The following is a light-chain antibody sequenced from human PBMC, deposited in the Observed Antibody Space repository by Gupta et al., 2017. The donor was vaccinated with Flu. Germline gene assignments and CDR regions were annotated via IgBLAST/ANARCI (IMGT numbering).Light chain of an antibody. CDR3: QQSNSFPLT. V-gene: IGKV1D-12*01. J-gene: IGKJ5*01. CDR2: AAS. Sequence: DIQMTQSPSSVSASVGDRVIITCRASQAISSWLVWYQQKPGKAPDLLIYAASNLQSGVPPRFSGVASGTDFTLTITILQPEDFTTYYCQQSNSFPLTFGQGTQVEIK. CDR1: QAISSW.